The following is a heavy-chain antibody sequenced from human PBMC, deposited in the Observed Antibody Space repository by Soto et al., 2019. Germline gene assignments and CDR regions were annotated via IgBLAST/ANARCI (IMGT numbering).Heavy chain of an antibody. CDR2: IYHSGYS. Sequence: QVQLQESGPGRVKPSQTLSLTCTVSGVSVNDGGYYWNWIRQHPGRGLEYIGYIYHSGYSFSNPSLEKRFTFAPEASRLPSSLTGTSVTAGDTAGFYCAAQRGGGYFDAWGLGTLVTVSS. CDR3: AAQRGGGYFDA. V-gene: IGHV4-31*03. CDR1: GVSVNDGGYY. D-gene: IGHD3-16*01. J-gene: IGHJ4*01.